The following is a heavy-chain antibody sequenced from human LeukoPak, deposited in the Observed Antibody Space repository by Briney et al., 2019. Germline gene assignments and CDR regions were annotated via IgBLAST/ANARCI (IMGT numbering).Heavy chain of an antibody. CDR3: ARDSSNYYDSSGYYYPYFQH. CDR2: ISYDGSNK. J-gene: IGHJ1*01. CDR1: GFTFSQYA. Sequence: PGGSLRLSCAASGFTFSQYAMHWVRQAPGKGLEWVAVISYDGSNKYYADSVKGRFTISRDNSKNMLYLQMNSLRAEDTAVYYCARDSSNYYDSSGYYYPYFQHWGQGTLVTVSS. V-gene: IGHV3-30-3*01. D-gene: IGHD3-22*01.